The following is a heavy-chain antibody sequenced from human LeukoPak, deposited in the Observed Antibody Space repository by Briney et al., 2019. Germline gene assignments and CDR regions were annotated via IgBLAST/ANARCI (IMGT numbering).Heavy chain of an antibody. CDR3: ARDKELVTGHYYGMDV. CDR1: GGSISNYY. Sequence: SETLSLTCTVSGGSISNYYWSWIRQPPGKGLEWIGHIYYSGSTNYNPSLKSRVTISVDTSKNQFSLMLSPVTAADTAVYYCARDKELVTGHYYGMDVWGQGTTVTVSS. V-gene: IGHV4-59*01. CDR2: IYYSGST. D-gene: IGHD3-9*01. J-gene: IGHJ6*02.